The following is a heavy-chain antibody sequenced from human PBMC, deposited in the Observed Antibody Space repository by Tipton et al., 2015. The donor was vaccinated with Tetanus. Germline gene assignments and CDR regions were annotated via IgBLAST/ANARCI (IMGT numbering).Heavy chain of an antibody. D-gene: IGHD5-24*01. CDR2: IDHSGST. CDR1: GGSFSGYY. CDR3: ARVPPLATVYFDY. Sequence: TLSLTCAVFGGSFSGYYWNWIRQPPGKGLEWIGQIDHSGSTSYNPSLKSRVTISVDTSKNQFSLNPSSLTAADTAVYYCARVPPLATVYFDYWGQGTLVTVSS. V-gene: IGHV4-34*01. J-gene: IGHJ4*02.